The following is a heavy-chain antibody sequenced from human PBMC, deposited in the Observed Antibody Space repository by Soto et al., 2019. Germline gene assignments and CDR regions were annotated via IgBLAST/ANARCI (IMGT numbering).Heavy chain of an antibody. J-gene: IGHJ3*02. Sequence: QVQLVESGGGVVQPGTSLRLSCAASGFTFSNYGMHWVRQAPGKGLEWVAVIWNDGSKTVHADSVKGRLTISRDNSGNTLYLQMNNLRDEDTALYYCARDDDRNDNAFDMWGQGTMVTVSP. CDR1: GFTFSNYG. V-gene: IGHV3-33*01. CDR2: IWNDGSKT. CDR3: ARDDDRNDNAFDM. D-gene: IGHD1-1*01.